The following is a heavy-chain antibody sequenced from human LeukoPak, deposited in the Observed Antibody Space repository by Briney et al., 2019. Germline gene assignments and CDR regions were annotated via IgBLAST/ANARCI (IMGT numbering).Heavy chain of an antibody. CDR1: GYSFANSW. CDR3: ARVYCGGDCPIGTNNGFDP. V-gene: IGHV5-51*01. D-gene: IGHD2-21*02. CDR2: IYPGDSDT. Sequence: GESLKISCKGSGYSFANSWIGWVRQMPGKGLEWMGIIYPGDSDTRYSPSFQDQVTISADKSISPAYLQWSSLKASDTAMYYCARVYCGGDCPIGTNNGFDPWGQGTLVTVSS. J-gene: IGHJ5*02.